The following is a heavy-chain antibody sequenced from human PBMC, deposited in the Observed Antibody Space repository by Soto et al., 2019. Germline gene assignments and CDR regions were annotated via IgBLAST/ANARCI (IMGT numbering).Heavy chain of an antibody. D-gene: IGHD3-22*01. V-gene: IGHV3-23*01. CDR3: AKDRYDSSGYYYRDFDY. CDR2: ISGSGGST. CDR1: GFTFSTYA. J-gene: IGHJ4*02. Sequence: GGSLRLSCAASGFTFSTYAMSWVRQAPGKGLEWVSGISGSGGSTYYADSVKGRFTISRDNSKNTLYLQLNSLRAEDTAVYYCAKDRYDSSGYYYRDFDYWGQGTLVTVSS.